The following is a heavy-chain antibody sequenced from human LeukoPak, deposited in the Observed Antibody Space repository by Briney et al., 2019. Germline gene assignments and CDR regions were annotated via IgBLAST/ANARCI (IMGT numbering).Heavy chain of an antibody. CDR1: GGSISSGTYY. V-gene: IGHV4-61*02. D-gene: IGHD2-2*01. Sequence: SETLSLTCTVSGGSISSGTYYWSWVRQPAGKGLEWIGRIYTSGSTDYNPSLKTRVTISEDTSKNQFSLNLSSVTAADTAVYYCARGSSSTTCYRGGFDYWGQGTLVTVSS. J-gene: IGHJ4*02. CDR3: ARGSSSTTCYRGGFDY. CDR2: IYTSGST.